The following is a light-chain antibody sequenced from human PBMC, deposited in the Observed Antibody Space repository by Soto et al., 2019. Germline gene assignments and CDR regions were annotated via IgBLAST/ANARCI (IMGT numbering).Light chain of an antibody. J-gene: IGKJ4*01. V-gene: IGKV3-15*01. Sequence: EIVMTQSPPTLSVSPGERATLSCRASQSVSSNLAWYQQKPGQAPRLLIYGASTRATGIPARFSGSGSGTEFTLTISSLQSEDFATYFCQQVESYPSTFGGGTKVEIK. CDR3: QQVESYPST. CDR2: GAS. CDR1: QSVSSN.